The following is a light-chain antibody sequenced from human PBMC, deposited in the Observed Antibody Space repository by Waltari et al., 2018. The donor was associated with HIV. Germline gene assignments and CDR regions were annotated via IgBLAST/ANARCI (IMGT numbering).Light chain of an antibody. CDR2: RND. V-gene: IGLV1-47*01. J-gene: IGLJ2*01. CDR3: VTWDDSLRGVV. Sequence: SVVTQPPSASGTPGQRVTISCSGNTSNIGSNYVLWYQHLPGTAPKLLIHRNDQRPSGVPDRFSGSTSGTSASLAISGLRSEDEADYYCVTWDDSLRGVVFGGGTKVAVL. CDR1: TSNIGSNY.